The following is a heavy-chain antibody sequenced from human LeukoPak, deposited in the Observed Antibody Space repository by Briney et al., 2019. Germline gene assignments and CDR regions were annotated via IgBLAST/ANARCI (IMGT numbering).Heavy chain of an antibody. Sequence: PSETLSLTCTVSGGSISSDTYFWGWIRQPPGEGLEWIGSINYSGTTYYNLSLRSRITISVDTSKNQFSLKLSSVTAADTAVYYCARARGTGFDYWGQGTLVTVSS. V-gene: IGHV4-39*07. CDR3: ARARGTGFDY. J-gene: IGHJ4*02. CDR1: GGSISSDTYF. D-gene: IGHD1-1*01. CDR2: INYSGTT.